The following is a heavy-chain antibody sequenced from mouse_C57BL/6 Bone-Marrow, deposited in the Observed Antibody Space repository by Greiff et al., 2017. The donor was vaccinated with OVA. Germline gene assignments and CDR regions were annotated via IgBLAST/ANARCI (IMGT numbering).Heavy chain of an antibody. J-gene: IGHJ2*01. V-gene: IGHV7-3*01. Sequence: EVKLMESGGGLVQPGDSLSLSCAASGFTFTNYYMSWVRQPPGKALEWLAFIRNKPNGSTTESRASLKGRFTISRDNSQRILYLQMNALRAEDSATYYCARYKGRVAVDYFDYWGQGTALTVSS. CDR2: IRNKPNGSTT. CDR1: GFTFTNYY. CDR3: ARYKGRVAVDYFDY. D-gene: IGHD1-1*01.